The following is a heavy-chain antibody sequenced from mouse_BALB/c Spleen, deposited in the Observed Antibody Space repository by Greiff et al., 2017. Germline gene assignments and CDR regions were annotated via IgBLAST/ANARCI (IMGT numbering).Heavy chain of an antibody. CDR1: GFTFSNYW. J-gene: IGHJ4*01. D-gene: IGHD2-14*01. V-gene: IGHV6-6*02. CDR3: TRRYDEYYAMDY. CDR2: IRLKSNNYAT. Sequence: EVKLEESGGGLVQPGGSMKLSCVASGFTFSNYWMNWVRQSPEKGLEWVAEIRLKSNNYATHYAESVKGRFTISRDDSKSSVYLQMNNLRAEDTGMYYCTRRYDEYYAMDYWGQGTSVTVSS.